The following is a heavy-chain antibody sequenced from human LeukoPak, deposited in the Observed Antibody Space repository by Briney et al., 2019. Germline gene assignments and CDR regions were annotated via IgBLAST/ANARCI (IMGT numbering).Heavy chain of an antibody. CDR3: TRGSSGRRDY. V-gene: IGHV1-8*01. J-gene: IGHJ4*02. D-gene: IGHD6-19*01. CDR1: GYTFTSCD. CDR2: MNPNSGNT. Sequence: VASVKVSCQASGYTFTSCDINWVRQATGQGLEWIGWMNPNSGNTGYGQSFQGRVTMTRDNSISTAYMELSNLRSEDTAIYYCTRGSSGRRDYWGQGTLVTVSS.